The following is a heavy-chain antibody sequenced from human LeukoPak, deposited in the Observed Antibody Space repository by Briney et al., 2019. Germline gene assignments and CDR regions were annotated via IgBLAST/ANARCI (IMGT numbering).Heavy chain of an antibody. CDR3: ARGAAITAGIDF. Sequence: GGSLRLSCTASGFAFSTYWMFWVRQAPGKGLVWVSQINPEGASTTYGDPAKGRFTASRDNAKNALHLQMNSLRVDDTAVYYCARGAAITAGIDFWGQGTLVTVSS. V-gene: IGHV3-74*01. J-gene: IGHJ4*02. CDR1: GFAFSTYW. CDR2: INPEGAST. D-gene: IGHD6-19*01.